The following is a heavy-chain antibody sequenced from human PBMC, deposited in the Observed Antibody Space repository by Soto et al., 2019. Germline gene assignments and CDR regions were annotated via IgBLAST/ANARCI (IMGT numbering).Heavy chain of an antibody. J-gene: IGHJ5*02. D-gene: IGHD2-15*01. V-gene: IGHV4-39*01. CDR1: GGSISSSSYY. CDR3: ARHGGYCSGGSCYLVNNWFDP. CDR2: IYYSGST. Sequence: SETLSLTCTVSGGSISSSSYYWGWIRQPPGKGLEWIGSIYYSGSTYYNPSLKSRVTISVDTSKNQFSLKLSSVTAADTAVYYCARHGGYCSGGSCYLVNNWFDPWGQGTLVTVSS.